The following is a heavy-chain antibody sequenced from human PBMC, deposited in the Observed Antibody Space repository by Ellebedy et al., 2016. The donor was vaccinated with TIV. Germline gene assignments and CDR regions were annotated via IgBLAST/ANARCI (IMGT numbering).Heavy chain of an antibody. J-gene: IGHJ4*02. CDR3: AREDGSYYFDY. D-gene: IGHD5-24*01. V-gene: IGHV3-53*01. Sequence: PGGSLRLSCAASGFTVSNNYMSWVRQAPGKGLEWVSVIYSGGSTYYADSVKGRFTISRDNSKNTLYLQMNSLRAEDTAVYYCAREDGSYYFDYWGQGTLVTVSS. CDR2: IYSGGST. CDR1: GFTVSNNY.